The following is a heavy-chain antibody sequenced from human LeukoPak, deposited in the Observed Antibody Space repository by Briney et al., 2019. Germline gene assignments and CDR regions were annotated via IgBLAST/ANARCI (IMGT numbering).Heavy chain of an antibody. CDR3: ASKLTSGY. CDR2: IYSGGTT. J-gene: IGHJ4*02. D-gene: IGHD4-17*01. CDR1: GFTVTSNY. V-gene: IGHV3-66*01. Sequence: PGGSLRLSCVVSGFTVTSNYMSWLRQAPGKGLEWVSVIYSGGTTNYADSVKGRFTVYRDNSKNTLYLQMNSLRAEDTAVYYCASKLTSGYWGQGTLVTVSS.